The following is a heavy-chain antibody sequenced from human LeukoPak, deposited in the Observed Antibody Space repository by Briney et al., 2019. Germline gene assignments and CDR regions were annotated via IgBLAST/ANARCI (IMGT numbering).Heavy chain of an antibody. J-gene: IGHJ4*02. D-gene: IGHD3-10*01. Sequence: GGSLRLSCAASGFTFSSYWMHWVRQAPGKGLVWVSRINTNGSPTQYADSVKGRFTISRDNAKNTLYLQMNSLRAEDTAVYYCAGDLISGSGSLGYWGQGTLVTVSS. CDR3: AGDLISGSGSLGY. CDR1: GFTFSSYW. V-gene: IGHV3-74*01. CDR2: INTNGSPT.